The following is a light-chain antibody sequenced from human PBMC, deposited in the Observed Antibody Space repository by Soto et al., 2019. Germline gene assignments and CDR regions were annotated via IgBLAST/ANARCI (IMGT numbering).Light chain of an antibody. V-gene: IGLV2-11*01. CDR1: SSDVGTYYF. CDR3: CLYAVTFYV. CDR2: DVS. Sequence: QSVLTQLRPVSGSPGQSVTISCTGTSSDVGTYYFVSWYQQHPGKAPRLMIFDVSERPSGVPDRFSGSKSGNTASLTISGLQAEDEADYYCCLYAVTFYVFGTGTKVTVL. J-gene: IGLJ1*01.